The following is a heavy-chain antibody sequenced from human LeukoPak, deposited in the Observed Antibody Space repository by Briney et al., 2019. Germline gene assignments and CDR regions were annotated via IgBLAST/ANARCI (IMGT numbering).Heavy chain of an antibody. Sequence: SETLSLTCAVYGGSFSGYYWSWIRQPPGKGLEWTGEINHSGSTNYNPSLKSRVTISVDTSKNQFSLKLSSVTAADTAVYYCASLSMAQWYYYYYMDVWGKRTTVTVSS. J-gene: IGHJ6*03. CDR1: GGSFSGYY. CDR2: INHSGST. D-gene: IGHD2/OR15-2a*01. V-gene: IGHV4-34*01. CDR3: ASLSMAQWYYYYYMDV.